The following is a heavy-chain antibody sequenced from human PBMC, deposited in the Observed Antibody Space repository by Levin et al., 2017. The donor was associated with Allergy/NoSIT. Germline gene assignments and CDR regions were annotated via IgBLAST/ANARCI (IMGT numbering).Heavy chain of an antibody. CDR3: ARDEKSRYYGMDV. CDR2: ISDTGGTT. V-gene: IGHV3-23*01. CDR1: GFSFSTSP. Sequence: PGGSLRLSCAASGFSFSTSPMTWIRQAPGRGLEWVSRISDTGGTTYYAPSFKGRFSISRDNSKNTVYLQMNSLRADDTAVYFCARDEKSRYYGMDVWGQGTTVTVSS. J-gene: IGHJ6*02.